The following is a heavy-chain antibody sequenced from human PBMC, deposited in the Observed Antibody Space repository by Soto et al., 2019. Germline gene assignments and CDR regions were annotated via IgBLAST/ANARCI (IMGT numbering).Heavy chain of an antibody. CDR2: IYSGNTGTT. CDR1: GFTVSSYY. J-gene: IGHJ4*02. V-gene: IGHV3-66*01. Sequence: PGGSLRLACAASGFTVSSYYMSWARQAPGKGLEWVSVIYSGNTGTTYYAGSVKGRFTISRDISKNTVYLQMNSLRAEDTAVYYCARDGSSRPTEYWGQGTLVTGSS. D-gene: IGHD3-10*01. CDR3: ARDGSSRPTEY.